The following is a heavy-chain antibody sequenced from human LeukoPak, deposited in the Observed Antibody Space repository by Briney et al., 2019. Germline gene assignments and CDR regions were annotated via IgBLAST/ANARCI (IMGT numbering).Heavy chain of an antibody. Sequence: GGSLRLSCAASGFTFSSYWMHWVRQAPGKGLEWVSVIYSGGSTYYADSVKGRFTISRDNSKNTLYFQMNSLRAEDTAVYYCARVGRGSYYIDYWGQGTLVTVSS. CDR3: ARVGRGSYYIDY. V-gene: IGHV3-53*01. CDR1: GFTFSSYW. CDR2: IYSGGST. D-gene: IGHD1-26*01. J-gene: IGHJ4*02.